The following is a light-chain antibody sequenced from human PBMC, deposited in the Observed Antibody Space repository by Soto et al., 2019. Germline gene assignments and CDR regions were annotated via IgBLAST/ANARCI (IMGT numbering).Light chain of an antibody. CDR3: SSYAGSDRLL. J-gene: IGLJ3*02. CDR1: SSAVGGYNY. V-gene: IGLV2-8*01. Sequence: QSALTQPPSASGSPGQSVTISCTGTSSAVGGYNYVSWYQQHPGRAPKVMIYEVTKRPSGVPDRFSGSKSGNTASLTVSGLQAEDEAEYYCSSYAGSDRLLFGGGTQLTVL. CDR2: EVT.